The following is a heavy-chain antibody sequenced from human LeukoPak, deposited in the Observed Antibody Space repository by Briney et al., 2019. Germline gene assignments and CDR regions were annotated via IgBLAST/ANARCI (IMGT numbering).Heavy chain of an antibody. D-gene: IGHD2-21*01. Sequence: GGSLRLFCAASGFIFSSYAMSWARQAPGKGLEWVSVISGSGDNTYYADSVKGRFTISRDNSKNTLYLQMNSLRAEDTAVYYCAKDVSVIQGYFDHWGQGTLVTVSS. CDR3: AKDVSVIQGYFDH. V-gene: IGHV3-23*01. J-gene: IGHJ4*02. CDR1: GFIFSSYA. CDR2: ISGSGDNT.